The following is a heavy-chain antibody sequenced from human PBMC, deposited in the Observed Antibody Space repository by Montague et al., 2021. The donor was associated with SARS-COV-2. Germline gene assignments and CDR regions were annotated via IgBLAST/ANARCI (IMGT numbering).Heavy chain of an antibody. V-gene: IGHV6-1*01. D-gene: IGHD6-13*01. Sequence: CAISGDSVSSNSAAWKWIRQSPSRGLEWLGRTYYRSKWHNDYAESVKSRITINPDTSKNQISLQLNSVTTEDTAVYYCARGSQVGSWPPTDSGMAVWGQGTMVTVSS. CDR3: ARGSQVGSWPPTDSGMAV. CDR1: GDSVSSNSAA. CDR2: TYYRSKWHN. J-gene: IGHJ6*02.